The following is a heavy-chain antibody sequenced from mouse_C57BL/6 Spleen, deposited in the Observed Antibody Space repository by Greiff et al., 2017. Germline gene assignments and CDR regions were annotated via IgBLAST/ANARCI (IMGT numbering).Heavy chain of an antibody. Sequence: EVKVEESGGGLVKPGGSLKLSCAASGFTFSDYGMHWVRQAPEKGLEWVAYISSGSSTIYYADTVKGRFTISRDNAKNTLFLQMTSLRSEDTAMYYCASGLWYYYAMDYWGQGTSVTVSS. V-gene: IGHV5-17*01. CDR1: GFTFSDYG. D-gene: IGHD1-1*02. CDR2: ISSGSSTI. CDR3: ASGLWYYYAMDY. J-gene: IGHJ4*01.